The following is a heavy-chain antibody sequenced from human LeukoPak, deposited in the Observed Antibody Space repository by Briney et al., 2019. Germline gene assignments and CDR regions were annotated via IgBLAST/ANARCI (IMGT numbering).Heavy chain of an antibody. Sequence: GGSLRLSCEASGFTFSDHYMSWIRQVPGKGLEWLLYISPSGSAIYYADSVKGRFTISRDNAKNSLYLQMNSLRAEDTAVYYCARGLPSYDMGLDYWGQGTLVTVSS. CDR2: ISPSGSAI. CDR1: GFTFSDHY. V-gene: IGHV3-11*04. CDR3: ARGLPSYDMGLDY. D-gene: IGHD3-9*01. J-gene: IGHJ4*02.